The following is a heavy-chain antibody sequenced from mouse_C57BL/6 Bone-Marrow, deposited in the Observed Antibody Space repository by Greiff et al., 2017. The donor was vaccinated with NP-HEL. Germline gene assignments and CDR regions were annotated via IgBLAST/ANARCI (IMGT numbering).Heavy chain of an antibody. J-gene: IGHJ3*01. D-gene: IGHD2-3*01. CDR2: IYPGDGDT. CDR1: GYAFSSYW. CDR3: ARGWKFAY. Sequence: VQVVESGAELVKPGASVKISCKASGYAFSSYWMNWVKQRPGKGLEWIGQIYPGDGDTNYNGKFKGKATLTADKSSSTAYMQLSSLTSEDSAVYFCARGWKFAYWGQGTLVTVSA. V-gene: IGHV1-80*01.